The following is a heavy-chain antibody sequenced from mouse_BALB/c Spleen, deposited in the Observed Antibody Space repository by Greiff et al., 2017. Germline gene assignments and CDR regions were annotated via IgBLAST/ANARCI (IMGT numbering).Heavy chain of an antibody. J-gene: IGHJ2*01. D-gene: IGHD2-4*01. Sequence: EVKLLESGPGLVKPSQSLSLTCSVTGYSITSGYYWNWIRQFPGNKLEWMGYISYDGSNNYNPSLKNRISITRDTSKNQFFLKLNSVTTEDTATYYCARAEAMISPYYFDYWGQGTTLTVSS. CDR1: GYSITSGYY. V-gene: IGHV3-6*02. CDR3: ARAEAMISPYYFDY. CDR2: ISYDGSN.